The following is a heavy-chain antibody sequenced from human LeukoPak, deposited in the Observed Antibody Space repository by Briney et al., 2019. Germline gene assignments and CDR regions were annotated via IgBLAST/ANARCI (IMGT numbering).Heavy chain of an antibody. CDR3: ARRVEMATTTNYYFDY. V-gene: IGHV4-59*01. CDR2: IYYSRST. CDR1: GGSISSYY. D-gene: IGHD5-24*01. J-gene: IGHJ4*02. Sequence: SETLSLTCTVSGGSISSYYWSWIRQPPGKGLEWIGYIYYSRSTNYNPSLKSRVTISVDTSKNQFSLKLSSVTAADTAVYYCARRVEMATTTNYYFDYWGQGTLVTVSS.